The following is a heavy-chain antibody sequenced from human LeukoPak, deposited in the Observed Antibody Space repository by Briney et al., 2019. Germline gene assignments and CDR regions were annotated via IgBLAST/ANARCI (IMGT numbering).Heavy chain of an antibody. J-gene: IGHJ6*02. V-gene: IGHV3-7*05. CDR2: IKQDGSEK. CDR1: GFTFSSYW. D-gene: IGHD5-18*01. CDR3: ARDGQDIPTDVDTAMYYYYYGMDV. Sequence: GGSLRLSCAASGFTFSSYWMSWVRQAPGKGLECLGNIKQDGSEKYYVDSVKGRFTISRDNAKNSLYLQMNSLRAEDTAVYYCARDGQDIPTDVDTAMYYYYYGMDVWGQGTTVTVSS.